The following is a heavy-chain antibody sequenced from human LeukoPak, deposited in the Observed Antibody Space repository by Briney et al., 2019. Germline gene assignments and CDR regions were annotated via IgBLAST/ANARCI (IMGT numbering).Heavy chain of an antibody. Sequence: PGGSLRLSCAASGFTFRNSALSWVRQAPGKGLEWVSSISGSGGGTYYADSVKGRFTISRDNSKNTLYLQMNSLRAEDTAVYYCALTNPRGGWCFDYWGQGTLVTVSS. CDR3: ALTNPRGGWCFDY. V-gene: IGHV3-23*01. D-gene: IGHD6-19*01. J-gene: IGHJ4*02. CDR1: GFTFRNSA. CDR2: ISGSGGGT.